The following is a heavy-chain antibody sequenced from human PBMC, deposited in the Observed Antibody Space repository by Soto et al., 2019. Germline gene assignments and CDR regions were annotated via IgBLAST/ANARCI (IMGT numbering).Heavy chain of an antibody. Sequence: GGSMRLCCAASGFSFSSFGMHWVRQAPGKGLEWVAHIWYDGSNTYYADSVKGRFTISRDNSRNTLYLQMNSLRAEDTAVYHCDRVRWREKYGIYGCGQGTTVTGSS. J-gene: IGHJ6*02. CDR3: DRVRWREKYGIYG. V-gene: IGHV3-33*01. CDR1: GFSFSSFG. CDR2: IWYDGSNT.